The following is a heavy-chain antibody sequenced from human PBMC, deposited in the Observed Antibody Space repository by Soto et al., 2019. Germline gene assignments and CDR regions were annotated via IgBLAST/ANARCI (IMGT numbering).Heavy chain of an antibody. Sequence: GGSLRLSCAASGFKFRNYAIHWVRQAPGKGLEWLAVIWFDGSKEYYADSVKGRFTISRDNSKNTVFLHMNSLTADDSGVFYCARAQSRMLLDRLDPWGPGTLVTVSS. CDR1: GFKFRNYA. CDR3: ARAQSRMLLDRLDP. CDR2: IWFDGSKE. V-gene: IGHV3-33*01. J-gene: IGHJ5*02. D-gene: IGHD3-16*01.